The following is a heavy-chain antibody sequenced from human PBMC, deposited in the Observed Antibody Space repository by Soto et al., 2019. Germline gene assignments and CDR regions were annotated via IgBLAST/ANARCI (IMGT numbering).Heavy chain of an antibody. CDR3: ARSPRGVIQLRYYGMDV. CDR2: ISYDGSNK. J-gene: IGHJ6*02. Sequence: QVQLVESGGGVVQPGRSLRLSCAASGFTFSSYAMHWVRQAPGKGLEWVAVISYDGSNKYYADSVKGRFTISRDNSKNTLYLQMNSLRAEDTAVYYCARSPRGVIQLRYYGMDVWGQGTTVTVSS. V-gene: IGHV3-30-3*01. D-gene: IGHD2-2*01. CDR1: GFTFSSYA.